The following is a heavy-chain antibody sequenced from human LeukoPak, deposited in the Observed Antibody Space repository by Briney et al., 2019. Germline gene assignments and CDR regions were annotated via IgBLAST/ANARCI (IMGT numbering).Heavy chain of an antibody. J-gene: IGHJ4*02. CDR1: GFTFDDYA. CDR3: ASGIAVAGSFDY. V-gene: IGHV3-9*01. Sequence: GRSLRLPCAASGFTFDDYAMHWVRQAPGKGLEWVSGISWNSGSIGYADSVKGRFTISRDNAKNSLYLQMNSLRAEDTALYYCASGIAVAGSFDYWGQGTLVTVSS. CDR2: ISWNSGSI. D-gene: IGHD6-19*01.